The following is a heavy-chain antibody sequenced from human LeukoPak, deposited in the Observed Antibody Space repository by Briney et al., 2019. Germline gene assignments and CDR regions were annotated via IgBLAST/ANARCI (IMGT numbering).Heavy chain of an antibody. CDR1: GFTFSSYA. V-gene: IGHV3-23*01. Sequence: GGSLRLSCSGSGFTFSSYAMRWVRQAPGKGLEWVSAISTSGSTTYYADSVKGRFTISRDNSRNTVYLQMSSQRAEDTAVYYCARMSSGYEDYWGQGTLVTVSS. J-gene: IGHJ4*02. CDR3: ARMSSGYEDY. CDR2: ISTSGSTT. D-gene: IGHD3-22*01.